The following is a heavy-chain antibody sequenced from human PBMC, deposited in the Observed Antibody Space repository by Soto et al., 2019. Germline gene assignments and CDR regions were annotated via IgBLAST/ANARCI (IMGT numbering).Heavy chain of an antibody. J-gene: IGHJ4*02. CDR3: ARDGETVIVVVTAILDY. CDR1: GFTFSSYA. D-gene: IGHD2-21*02. Sequence: QVQLVESGGGVVQPGRSLRLSCAASGFTFSSYAMHWVRQAPGKGLEWVAVISYDGSNKYYADSVKGRFTISRDNSKNTLYLQMNSLRAEDTAVYYCARDGETVIVVVTAILDYWGQGTLVTVSS. V-gene: IGHV3-30-3*01. CDR2: ISYDGSNK.